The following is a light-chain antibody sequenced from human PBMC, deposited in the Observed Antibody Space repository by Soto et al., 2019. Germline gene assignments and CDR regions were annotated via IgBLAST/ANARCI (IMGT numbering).Light chain of an antibody. CDR1: SSDIGAFTF. CDR3: SSYTSSSTHV. Sequence: QSVLTQPASGSGSPGQSITSSCTGTSSDIGAFTFVSWYQQHPGKVPKLMIFDVNRRHSGVSDRFSGSKSGNTASLTISGLQAEDEGDYYCSSYTSSSTHVFGSGTQLTVL. V-gene: IGLV2-14*03. CDR2: DVN. J-gene: IGLJ1*01.